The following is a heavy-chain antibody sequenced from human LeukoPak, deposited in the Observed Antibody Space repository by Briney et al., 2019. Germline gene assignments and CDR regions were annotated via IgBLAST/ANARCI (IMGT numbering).Heavy chain of an antibody. CDR3: AKGYGSGWYAGFDS. J-gene: IGHJ4*02. D-gene: IGHD6-19*01. CDR1: GFTFSSYA. Sequence: GGSLRLSCAASGFTFSSYAMSWVRQAPGKGLEWVSAISGSGGSTYYADSVKGRFTISRDNSKNTLYLQMNSLRAEDTAIYYCAKGYGSGWYAGFDSWGQGTLVTVSS. V-gene: IGHV3-23*01. CDR2: ISGSGGST.